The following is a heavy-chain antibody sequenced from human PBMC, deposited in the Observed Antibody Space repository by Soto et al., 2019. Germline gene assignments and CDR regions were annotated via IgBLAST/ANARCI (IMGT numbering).Heavy chain of an antibody. J-gene: IGHJ6*02. CDR3: ARGNHYYGMDV. CDR2: ISHSGAT. Sequence: PSETLSLTCAVYDGSFTDYYWTWIRQPPGKGLEWIGEISHSGATNYNPSLKSRVTISEDTSKNQVSLKVTSVTAADTAVFYCARGNHYYGMDVWGQGTTVTVSS. V-gene: IGHV4-34*01. CDR1: DGSFTDYY.